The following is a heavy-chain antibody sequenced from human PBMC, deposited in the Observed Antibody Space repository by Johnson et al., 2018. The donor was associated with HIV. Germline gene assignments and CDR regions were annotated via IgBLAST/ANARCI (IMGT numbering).Heavy chain of an antibody. V-gene: IGHV3-NL1*01. Sequence: QVQLVESGGGVVQPGRSLRLSCAASGFTFSSYGTHWVRQAPGKGLEWVAVIYSGGSTYYADSVKGRFTISRDNSKNTLYLQMNSLRAEDTAVYYCAREDSSSPAAAFDIRGQGTMVTVSS. CDR1: GFTFSSYG. CDR2: IYSGGST. CDR3: AREDSSSPAAAFDI. D-gene: IGHD6-6*01. J-gene: IGHJ3*02.